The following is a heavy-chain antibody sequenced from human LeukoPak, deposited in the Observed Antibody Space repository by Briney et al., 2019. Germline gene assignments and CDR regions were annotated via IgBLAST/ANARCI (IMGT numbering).Heavy chain of an antibody. V-gene: IGHV3-33*06. CDR3: AKQSFRMVNYFDY. J-gene: IGHJ4*02. D-gene: IGHD3-16*02. Sequence: RGSGLRLVYVVSKKMFTTYKMLGVRGARGKGIEWLAVIWSDGSKKNYGDSVKGRFTISRDNSKNTLYLEMSSLRAEDTAVYYCAKQSFRMVNYFDYWGQGNLVTVSS. CDR2: IWSDGSKK. CDR1: KKMFTTYK.